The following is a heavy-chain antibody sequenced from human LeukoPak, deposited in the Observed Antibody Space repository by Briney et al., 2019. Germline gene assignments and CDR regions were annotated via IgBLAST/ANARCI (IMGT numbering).Heavy chain of an antibody. J-gene: IGHJ6*03. CDR1: GFTFRSYG. D-gene: IGHD6-6*01. CDR3: AKGGNGSSVLDV. CDR2: TRYDGSNK. V-gene: IGHV3-30*02. Sequence: PGGSLRLSCAASGFTFRSYGMHWVRQAPGKGLEWVAFTRYDGSNKYYADSVKGRFTISRDNSKNTLHMQMNSLRAEDTAVYYCAKGGNGSSVLDVWGKGTTVTVSS.